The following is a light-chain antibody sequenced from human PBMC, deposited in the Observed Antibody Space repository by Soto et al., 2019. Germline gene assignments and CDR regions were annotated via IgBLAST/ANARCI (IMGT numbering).Light chain of an antibody. CDR1: QSVSSY. J-gene: IGKJ3*01. CDR3: QQRSNWHPGFT. V-gene: IGKV3-11*01. CDR2: DAS. Sequence: EIVLTQSPATLSLSPGERATLSCRASQSVSSYLAWYQQKPGQAPRLLIYDASNRATGIPARFSGSGSGTDVTLTISILEPEDFVVYSCQQRSNWHPGFTFGPGTKVDIK.